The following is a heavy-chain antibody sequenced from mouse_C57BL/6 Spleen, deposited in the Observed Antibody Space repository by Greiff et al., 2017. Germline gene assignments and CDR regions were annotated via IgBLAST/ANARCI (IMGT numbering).Heavy chain of an antibody. Sequence: VKVVESGPGLVAPSQSLSITCTVSGFSLTSYGVDWVRQSPGKGLEWLGVIWGVGSTNYNSALKSRLSISKDNSKSQVFLKMNSLQTDDTAMYYCASEGYYGSRVPFAYWGQGTLVTVSA. CDR2: IWGVGST. CDR3: ASEGYYGSRVPFAY. J-gene: IGHJ3*01. V-gene: IGHV2-6*01. D-gene: IGHD1-1*01. CDR1: GFSLTSYG.